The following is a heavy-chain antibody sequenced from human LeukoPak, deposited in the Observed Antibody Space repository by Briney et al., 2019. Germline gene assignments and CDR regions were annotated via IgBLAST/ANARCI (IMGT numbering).Heavy chain of an antibody. J-gene: IGHJ4*02. CDR2: ISGSGGST. CDR3: ARWRYGDYACSLDY. V-gene: IGHV3-23*01. CDR1: GFTFSSYA. Sequence: GGSLRLSCAASGFTFSSYAMSWVRQAPGNGLEWVSAISGSGGSTYYADSVKGRFTISRDNSKNTLYLQMNSLRAEDTAVYYCARWRYGDYACSLDYWGQGTLVTVSS. D-gene: IGHD4-17*01.